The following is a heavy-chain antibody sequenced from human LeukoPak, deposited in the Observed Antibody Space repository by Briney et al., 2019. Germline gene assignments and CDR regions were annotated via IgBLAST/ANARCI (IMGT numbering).Heavy chain of an antibody. CDR3: ARDPFDTKFFDY. D-gene: IGHD3-10*02. CDR2: ISTTGRTL. Sequence: GGSLRLSCAASGFTFSNYEMNWVRQAPGKGLEWVSYISTTGRTLYYADSVKGRFTISRDNAKNSLYLQMNSLRAEDTAVYYCARDPFDTKFFDYWGQGTLVTVSS. J-gene: IGHJ4*02. V-gene: IGHV3-48*03. CDR1: GFTFSNYE.